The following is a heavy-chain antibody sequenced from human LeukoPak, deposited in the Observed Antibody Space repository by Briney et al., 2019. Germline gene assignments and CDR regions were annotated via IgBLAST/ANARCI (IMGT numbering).Heavy chain of an antibody. CDR3: ARVDRSWQSHDY. V-gene: IGHV4-39*01. Sequence: SETLSLTCTVSGGSISSSSYYWGWIRQPPEKGLEWIGSIYYSGSTYYNPSLKSRVTISVDTSKNQFSLKLSSVTAADTAVYYCARVDRSWQSHDYWGQGTLVTVSS. D-gene: IGHD6-13*01. J-gene: IGHJ4*02. CDR2: IYYSGST. CDR1: GGSISSSSYY.